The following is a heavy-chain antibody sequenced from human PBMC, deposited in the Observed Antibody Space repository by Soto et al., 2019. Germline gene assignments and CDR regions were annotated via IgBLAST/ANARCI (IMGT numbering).Heavy chain of an antibody. V-gene: IGHV3-7*05. Sequence: GGSLRLSCAASGFTFRYYWMSWVRQAPGKGLEWVANIKEDGTEKYYVDSVKGRFTVSRDNAKNSLYLQMNSLRADDTAVYYCARSGRPADSWGQGTLVTVSS. CDR3: ARSGRPADS. J-gene: IGHJ4*02. D-gene: IGHD2-21*01. CDR2: IKEDGTEK. CDR1: GFTFRYYW.